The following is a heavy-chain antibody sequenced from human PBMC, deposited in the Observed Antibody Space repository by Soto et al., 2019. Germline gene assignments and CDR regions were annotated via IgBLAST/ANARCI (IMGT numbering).Heavy chain of an antibody. CDR3: AREPDY. CDR1: GFTFSNYG. J-gene: IGHJ4*02. CDR2: VWYDGTKK. Sequence: QVQLVESGGGVVQPGRSLRLSCAASGFTFSNYGMHWVRQAPGKGLEWVAVVWYDGTKKYYVDSVKGRFTISRDNSKNTVFLQMNSLRAGDTAVYYGAREPDYGGQGTLVTVSS. V-gene: IGHV3-33*01.